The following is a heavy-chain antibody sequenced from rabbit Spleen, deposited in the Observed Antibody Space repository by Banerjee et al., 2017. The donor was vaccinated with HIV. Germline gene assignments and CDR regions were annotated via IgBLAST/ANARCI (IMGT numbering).Heavy chain of an antibody. Sequence: QSLEESGGDLVKPGASLTLTCIASGVSFSGDSYMCWVRQAPGKGLEWIACINAVTGKAVYANWAKGRSTISKTASTTVTLHMTSLTAADTATYFCARDTSSSFSSYGMDLWGQGTLVTVS. CDR2: INAVTGKA. CDR3: ARDTSSSFSSYGMDL. CDR1: GVSFSGDSY. V-gene: IGHV1S40*01. J-gene: IGHJ6*01. D-gene: IGHD1-1*01.